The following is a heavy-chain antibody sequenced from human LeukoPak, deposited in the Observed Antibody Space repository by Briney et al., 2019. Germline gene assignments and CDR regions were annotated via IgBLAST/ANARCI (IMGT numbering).Heavy chain of an antibody. D-gene: IGHD7-27*01. Sequence: ASVKVSCKASGYTFTSYDINWMRQATGQGLEWMGWMSPNSGNTGYAQKFQGRVTMTRDTSIGTAYLELSSLRPEDSAVYYCVRTPPNWGADFWGQGTLVTVSS. V-gene: IGHV1-8*01. J-gene: IGHJ4*02. CDR1: GYTFTSYD. CDR2: MSPNSGNT. CDR3: VRTPPNWGADF.